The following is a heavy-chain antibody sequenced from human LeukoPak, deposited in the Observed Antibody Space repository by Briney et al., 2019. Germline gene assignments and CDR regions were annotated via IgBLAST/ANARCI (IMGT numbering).Heavy chain of an antibody. CDR2: IRYDGSNK. D-gene: IGHD3-22*01. V-gene: IGHV3-30*02. CDR3: AKGKEGRAWYYDSTGGAFDI. Sequence: GGSLRLSCAASGFTFSSYGMHWVRQAPGKGLEWVAFIRYDGSNKYYADSVKGRFTISRDNSKNTLYLQMNSLRAEDTAVYYCAKGKEGRAWYYDSTGGAFDIWGQGTMVTVSS. CDR1: GFTFSSYG. J-gene: IGHJ3*02.